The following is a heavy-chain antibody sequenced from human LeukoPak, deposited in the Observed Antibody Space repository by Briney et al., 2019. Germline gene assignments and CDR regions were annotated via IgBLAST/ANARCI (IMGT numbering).Heavy chain of an antibody. J-gene: IGHJ4*02. CDR3: ARSDCSSTSCYIADYYFDY. CDR1: GGTFSSYA. CDR2: IIPIFGTA. Sequence: SVKVSCKASGGTFSSYAISWVRQAPGQGLEWMGGIIPIFGTANYAQKFQGRVTITADESTSTAYMELSSLRSEDTAVYYCARSDCSSTSCYIADYYFDYWGQGTLVTVS. V-gene: IGHV1-69*01. D-gene: IGHD2-2*02.